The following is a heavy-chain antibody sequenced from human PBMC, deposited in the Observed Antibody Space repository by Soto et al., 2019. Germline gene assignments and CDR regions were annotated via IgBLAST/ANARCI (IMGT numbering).Heavy chain of an antibody. CDR2: IKSQSTGATT. CDR1: GFTFNNAW. V-gene: IGHV3-15*01. CDR3: TTVGDYGHYGDFDV. J-gene: IGHJ3*01. Sequence: EVQLVESGGGLVKPGGSLRLSCAASGFTFNNAWMTWVRQAPGRGLEWVGRIKSQSTGATTDYAAPVKARFTISRGDSKNTLYLQMNSLITEDTGVYYCTTVGDYGHYGDFDVWGEGTMVTAAS. D-gene: IGHD4-17*01.